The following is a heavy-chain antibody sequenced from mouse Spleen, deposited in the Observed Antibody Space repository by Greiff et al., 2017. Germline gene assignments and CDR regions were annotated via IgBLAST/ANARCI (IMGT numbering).Heavy chain of an antibody. Sequence: VKVVESGPGLVQPSQSLSITCTVSGFSLTSYGVHWVRQSPGKGLEWLGVIWSGGSTDYNAAFISRLSISKDNSKSQVFFKMNSLQANDTAIYYCARKGGITTVLDYWGQGTTLTVSS. CDR1: GFSLTSYG. V-gene: IGHV2-2*02. CDR3: ARKGGITTVLDY. D-gene: IGHD1-1*01. CDR2: IWSGGST. J-gene: IGHJ2*01.